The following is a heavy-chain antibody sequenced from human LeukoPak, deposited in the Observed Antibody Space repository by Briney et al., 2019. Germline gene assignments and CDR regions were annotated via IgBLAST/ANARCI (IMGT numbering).Heavy chain of an antibody. CDR2: IYYSGST. D-gene: IGHD5-18*01. V-gene: IGHV4-39*01. J-gene: IGHJ4*02. CDR1: GGSISSSSYY. Sequence: SETLSLTCTVSGGSISSSSYYWGWIRQPPGKGLEWIGSIYYSGSTYYNPSLKSRVTISVDTSKNQFSLTLSSVTAADTAVYYCATTPSLNTAMVNVDYWGQGTLVTVSS. CDR3: ATTPSLNTAMVNVDY.